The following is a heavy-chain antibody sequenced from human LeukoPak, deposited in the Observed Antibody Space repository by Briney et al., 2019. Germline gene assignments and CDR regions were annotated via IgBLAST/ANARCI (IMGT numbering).Heavy chain of an antibody. D-gene: IGHD3-3*01. CDR3: ARGDYDFWSGPPLFDP. V-gene: IGHV1-2*02. CDR1: GHTFTGYY. CDR2: INPNSGGT. J-gene: IGHJ5*02. Sequence: GASVKVSCKASGHTFTGYYMHWVRQAPGQGLGWMGWINPNSGGTNYAQKFQGRVTMTRDTSISTACMELSRLRSDDTAVYYCARGDYDFWSGPPLFDPWGQGTLVTVSS.